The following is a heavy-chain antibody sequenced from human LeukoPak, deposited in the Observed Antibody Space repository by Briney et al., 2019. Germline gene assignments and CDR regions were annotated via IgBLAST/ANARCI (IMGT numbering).Heavy chain of an antibody. CDR3: ARRQYYDSSGYSSDEPPFDP. Sequence: GESLKISCKGSGYSFTSYWIGWVRQMPGKGLEWMGIIYPCDSDTRYSPSFQGQVTISADKSTSTAYLQWSSLKASDTAMYYCARRQYYDSSGYSSDEPPFDPWGQGTLVTVSS. V-gene: IGHV5-51*01. CDR1: GYSFTSYW. J-gene: IGHJ5*02. D-gene: IGHD3-22*01. CDR2: IYPCDSDT.